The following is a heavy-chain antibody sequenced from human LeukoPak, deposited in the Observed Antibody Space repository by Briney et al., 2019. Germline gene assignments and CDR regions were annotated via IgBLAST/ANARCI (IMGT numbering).Heavy chain of an antibody. V-gene: IGHV3-30-3*01. CDR2: ISNDGSNQ. D-gene: IGHD5-18*01. Sequence: GWSLRLSCAVSGFTYSSHNMHWVRQAPGKGLEWVALISNDGSNQYYADTEKGRFNISRDNSKNTLYLQMNSLRAEDTAVYYCARDQGYSYGRSFDYWGQGTLVTVSS. CDR1: GFTYSSHN. J-gene: IGHJ4*02. CDR3: ARDQGYSYGRSFDY.